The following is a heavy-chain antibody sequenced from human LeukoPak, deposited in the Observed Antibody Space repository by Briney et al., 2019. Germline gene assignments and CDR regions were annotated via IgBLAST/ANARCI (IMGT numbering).Heavy chain of an antibody. CDR1: GGSSSSYY. D-gene: IGHD2-21*02. V-gene: IGHV4-59*01. CDR3: ARWEYCGGDCYPAAFDY. Sequence: PSEALSLTCNVSGGSSSSYYWSWIRQPPGKGLEWIGYIYYSGSTNYNPSLKSRVTISVDTSKNQFSLKLSSVTAADTAVYYCARWEYCGGDCYPAAFDYWGQGTLVTVSS. CDR2: IYYSGST. J-gene: IGHJ4*02.